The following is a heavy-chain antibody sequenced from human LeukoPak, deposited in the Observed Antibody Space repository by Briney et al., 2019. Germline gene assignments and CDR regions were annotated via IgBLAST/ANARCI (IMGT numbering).Heavy chain of an antibody. D-gene: IGHD3-22*01. CDR3: AGDYYDSSGYYNR. V-gene: IGHV3-7*01. Sequence: PGGSLRLSCADSGFTFSSYWMSWVLQAPGKGLEWMANIKQDGSEKYYVDSVKGRFTISRDNAKNSLYLQMNSLRAEDTAVYYCAGDYYDSSGYYNRWGQGTLVTVSS. J-gene: IGHJ4*02. CDR1: GFTFSSYW. CDR2: IKQDGSEK.